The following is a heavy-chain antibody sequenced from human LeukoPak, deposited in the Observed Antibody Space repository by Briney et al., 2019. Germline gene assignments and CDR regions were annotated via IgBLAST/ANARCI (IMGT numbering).Heavy chain of an antibody. D-gene: IGHD3-22*01. J-gene: IGHJ3*02. CDR1: GYTFTSYG. CDR2: ISAYNGNT. Sequence: GASVKVSCKASGYTFTSYGISWVRQAPGQGLEWMGWISAYNGNTNYAQKLQGRVTMTTDTSTSTAYMELRSLRSDDTAVYYCARDSLTTIVPDAFDIWGQGTMVTVSS. V-gene: IGHV1-18*01. CDR3: ARDSLTTIVPDAFDI.